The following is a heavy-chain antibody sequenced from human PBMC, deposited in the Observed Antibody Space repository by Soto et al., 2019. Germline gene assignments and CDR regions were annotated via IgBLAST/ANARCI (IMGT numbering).Heavy chain of an antibody. Sequence: GGSLRLSCAASGFTFSSYAMSWVCQAPGKGLEWVSDISGSGGSTHYADSVKGRFTISRDNSKNTLYLQMNSLRAEDTAVYYCATGREYTYGIFDYWGQGTLVTVSS. CDR2: ISGSGGST. D-gene: IGHD5-18*01. CDR3: ATGREYTYGIFDY. CDR1: GFTFSSYA. J-gene: IGHJ4*02. V-gene: IGHV3-23*01.